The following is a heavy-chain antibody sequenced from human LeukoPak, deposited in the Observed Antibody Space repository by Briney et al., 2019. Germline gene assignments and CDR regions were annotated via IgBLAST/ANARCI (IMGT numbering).Heavy chain of an antibody. Sequence: RGSLRLSCAASGFTFSNYWLTRVRQAPGQELEWVANIKQDGSEKHYVDSVKGRFTISRDNAKNSLYLQMNSLRAEDTAVYYCARDRQIAYWGQGTLVTVSS. CDR2: IKQDGSEK. CDR1: GFTFSNYW. V-gene: IGHV3-7*01. J-gene: IGHJ4*02. CDR3: ARDRQIAY.